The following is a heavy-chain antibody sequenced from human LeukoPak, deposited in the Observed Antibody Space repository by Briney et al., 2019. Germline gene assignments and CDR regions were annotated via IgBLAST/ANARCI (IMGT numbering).Heavy chain of an antibody. CDR3: ARGRNSGYPSYYYYYYGMDV. CDR2: INHSGST. CDR1: GGSFSGYY. Sequence: SETLSLTCAVYGGSFSGYYWSWIRQPPGKGLEWIGEINHSGSTNYNPSLKSRVTISVDTSKNQSSLKLSSVTAADTAVYYCARGRNSGYPSYYYYYYGMDVWGQGTTVTVSS. J-gene: IGHJ6*02. D-gene: IGHD3-22*01. V-gene: IGHV4-34*01.